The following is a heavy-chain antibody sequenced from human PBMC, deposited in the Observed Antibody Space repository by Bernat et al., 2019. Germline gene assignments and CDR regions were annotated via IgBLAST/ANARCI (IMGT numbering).Heavy chain of an antibody. Sequence: QVQLVQSGAEVKKPGASVKVSCKASGYTFTSYGISWVRQAPGQGLEWMGWISAYNGDTNYAQKLQGRVTMTTDTSTSTAYMELRSLRSDDTAVYYCARSHEDSSGYYYDKDAFDIWGQGTMVTVSS. J-gene: IGHJ3*02. D-gene: IGHD3-22*01. V-gene: IGHV1-18*01. CDR2: ISAYNGDT. CDR1: GYTFTSYG. CDR3: ARSHEDSSGYYYDKDAFDI.